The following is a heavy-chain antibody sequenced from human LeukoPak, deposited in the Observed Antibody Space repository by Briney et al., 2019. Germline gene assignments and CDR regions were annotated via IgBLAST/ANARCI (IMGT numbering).Heavy chain of an antibody. D-gene: IGHD2-15*01. Sequence: GGSLRLSCAASGFTFSSYWMHWVRQAPGKGLVWVSRIKSDGSSTNYADSVKGRFTISRDNAKNTLYLQMNSLRAEDTAVYYCARGSCSGGSCQPYYYYYYMDVWGKGTTVTVSS. CDR3: ARGSCSGGSCQPYYYYYYMDV. CDR2: IKSDGSST. J-gene: IGHJ6*03. CDR1: GFTFSSYW. V-gene: IGHV3-74*01.